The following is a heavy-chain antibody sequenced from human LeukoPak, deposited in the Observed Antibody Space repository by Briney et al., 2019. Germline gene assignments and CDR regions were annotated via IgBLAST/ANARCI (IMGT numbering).Heavy chain of an antibody. CDR1: GGSISSYY. CDR2: IYYSGST. J-gene: IGHJ5*02. Sequence: SETLSLTCTVSGGSISSYYWSWIRQPPGKGLEWIGYIYYSGSTNYNPSLKSRVTISVDTSKNQFSLKLSSVTAADTAVYYCARRGSSWYNWFDPWGQGTLVTVSS. D-gene: IGHD6-13*01. V-gene: IGHV4-59*08. CDR3: ARRGSSWYNWFDP.